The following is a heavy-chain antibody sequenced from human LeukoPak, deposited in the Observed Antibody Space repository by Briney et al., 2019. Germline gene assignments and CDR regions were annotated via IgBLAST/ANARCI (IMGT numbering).Heavy chain of an antibody. J-gene: IGHJ4*02. CDR2: ISPNSDDI. Sequence: PGGPLRLSRAASVLTFSDYYMTWIREAPGKGLEWVSYISPNSDDIKYADSVKGRFTISRDNAKKSLYLQVNSLTAEDTSVYYCSRDPRRLDYWGQGALVTVSS. CDR3: SRDPRRLDY. V-gene: IGHV3-11*06. CDR1: VLTFSDYY.